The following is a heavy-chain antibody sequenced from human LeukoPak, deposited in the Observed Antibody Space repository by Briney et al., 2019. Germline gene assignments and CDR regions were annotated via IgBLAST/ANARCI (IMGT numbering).Heavy chain of an antibody. CDR1: GFTFSSYG. CDR3: ARDTTHEQWLGDFDLDY. J-gene: IGHJ4*02. CDR2: IWYDGSNK. D-gene: IGHD6-19*01. Sequence: SGGSLRLSCAASGFTFSSYGMHWVRQAPGKGLEWVAVIWYDGSNKYYADSVKGRFTISRDNSKNTLYLQMNSLRSEDTAVYYCARDTTHEQWLGDFDLDYWGQGTLVTVSS. V-gene: IGHV3-33*01.